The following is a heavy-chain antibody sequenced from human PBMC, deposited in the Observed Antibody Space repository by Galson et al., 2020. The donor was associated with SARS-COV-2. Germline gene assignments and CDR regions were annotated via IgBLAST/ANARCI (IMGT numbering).Heavy chain of an antibody. CDR3: AKDPYYYDSSGYYPFDY. CDR2: ISGSGGST. V-gene: IGHV3-23*01. J-gene: IGHJ4*02. D-gene: IGHD3-22*01. CDR1: GFTFSSYA. Sequence: GGSLRLSCEASGFTFSSYAMSWVRQAPGKGLEWVSAISGSGGSTYYADSVKGRFTISRDNSKNTLYLQMNSLRAEDTAVYYCAKDPYYYDSSGYYPFDYWGQGTLVTVSS.